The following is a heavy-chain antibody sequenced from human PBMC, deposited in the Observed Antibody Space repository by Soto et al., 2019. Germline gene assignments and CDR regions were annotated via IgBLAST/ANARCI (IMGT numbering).Heavy chain of an antibody. Sequence: SETLSLTCAVYGGSFSGYYWSWIRQPPGKGLEWIGEINHSGSTNYNPSLKSRVTISVDTSKNQFSLKLSSVTAADTAVYYCARKGDSYYDFWSGYYSWFDPWGQGTLVTVSS. J-gene: IGHJ5*02. CDR3: ARKGDSYYDFWSGYYSWFDP. CDR1: GGSFSGYY. CDR2: INHSGST. V-gene: IGHV4-34*01. D-gene: IGHD3-3*01.